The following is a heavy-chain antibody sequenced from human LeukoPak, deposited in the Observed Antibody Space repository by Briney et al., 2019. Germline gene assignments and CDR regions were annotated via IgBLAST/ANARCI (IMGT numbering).Heavy chain of an antibody. CDR1: GFTFSSYS. Sequence: GGSLRLSCAASGFTFSSYSMNWVRQAPGKGLEWVSYISSSSSYIYYADSVKGRFTISRDNAKNSLYLQMNSLRAEDTAVYYAAIDLSLGPCSGGSCYPSRYYYGMDVWGQGTTVTVSS. CDR3: AIDLSLGPCSGGSCYPSRYYYGMDV. J-gene: IGHJ6*02. V-gene: IGHV3-21*01. CDR2: ISSSSSYI. D-gene: IGHD2-15*01.